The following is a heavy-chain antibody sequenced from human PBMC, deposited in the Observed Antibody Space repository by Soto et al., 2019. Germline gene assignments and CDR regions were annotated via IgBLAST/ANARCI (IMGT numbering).Heavy chain of an antibody. D-gene: IGHD2-15*01. CDR2: IYHSGST. CDR3: ARAFTVYSIYYFDY. V-gene: IGHV4-30-2*01. Sequence: SETLSLTCAVSGGSISSGGYSWSWIRQPPGKGLEWIGYIYHSGSTYYNPSLKSRVTISVDRSKNQFSLKLSSVTAADTAVYYCARAFTVYSIYYFDYWGQGTLVTVSS. J-gene: IGHJ4*02. CDR1: GGSISSGGYS.